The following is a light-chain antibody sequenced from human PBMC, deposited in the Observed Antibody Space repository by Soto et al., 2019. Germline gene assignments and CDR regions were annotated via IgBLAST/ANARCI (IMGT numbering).Light chain of an antibody. CDR3: CSYAGSSSYV. V-gene: IGLV2-23*01. Sequence: SALTQPASVSGSPGQSITISCTGSSSDVGSYNLVSWYQQHPGKAPKLMIYEGSERPSGASNRFSGSKSGNTASLTISGLQAEDEADYYCCSYAGSSSYVFGTGTKVTVL. CDR2: EGS. J-gene: IGLJ1*01. CDR1: SSDVGSYNL.